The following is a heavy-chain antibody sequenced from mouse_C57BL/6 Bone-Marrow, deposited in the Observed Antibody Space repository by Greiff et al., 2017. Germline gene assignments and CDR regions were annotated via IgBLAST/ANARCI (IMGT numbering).Heavy chain of an antibody. CDR1: GFNIKDYY. Sequence: EVQLQQSGAEPVRPGASVKLSCTASGFNIKDYYMHWVKQRPEQGLEWIGRIDPEDGDTEYAPKFQGKATMTADTSSNTAYLQLSSLTSEDTAVYYCNATVVEDGMDYWGQGTSVTVSS. CDR3: NATVVEDGMDY. D-gene: IGHD1-1*01. J-gene: IGHJ4*01. V-gene: IGHV14-1*01. CDR2: IDPEDGDT.